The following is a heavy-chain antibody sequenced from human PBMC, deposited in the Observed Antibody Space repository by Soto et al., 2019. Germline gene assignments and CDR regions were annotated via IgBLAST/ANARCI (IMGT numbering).Heavy chain of an antibody. CDR1: GYIFTSYY. CDR3: ASDFALAF. Sequence: ASVKVSFKASGYIFTSYYMHWVRQAPGQGIEWMGIINPSAGGTSYAQKFQARVTMTRDTSTSTIYMELSSLTSEDTAVYYGASDFALAFWGQGTLVTVSS. V-gene: IGHV1-46*01. D-gene: IGHD2-21*01. J-gene: IGHJ1*01. CDR2: INPSAGGT.